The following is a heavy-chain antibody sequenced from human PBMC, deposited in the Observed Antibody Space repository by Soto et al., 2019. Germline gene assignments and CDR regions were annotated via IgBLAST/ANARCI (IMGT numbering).Heavy chain of an antibody. D-gene: IGHD6-13*01. CDR1: GYTFTSYA. V-gene: IGHV1-3*01. CDR2: INAGNGNT. CDR3: ARDPAGVAAAGTVIIPGFDY. J-gene: IGHJ4*02. Sequence: ASVKVSCKASGYTFTSYAMHWVRQAPGQRLEWMGWINAGNGNTKYSQKFQGRVTITRDTSASTAYMELSSLRSEDTAVYYCARDPAGVAAAGTVIIPGFDYWGQGTLVTVSS.